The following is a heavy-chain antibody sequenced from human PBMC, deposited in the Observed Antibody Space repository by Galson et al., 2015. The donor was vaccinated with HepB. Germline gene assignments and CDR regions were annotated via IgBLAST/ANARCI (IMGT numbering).Heavy chain of an antibody. CDR1: GGTFSSYA. CDR3: ATYGDYDSSFDY. Sequence: SVKVSCKASGGTFSSYAISWVRQAPGQGLEWMGRIIPILGIANYAQKFQGRVTITADKSTSTAYMELSSLRSEDTAVYHCATYGDYDSSFDYWGQGTLVTVSS. CDR2: IIPILGIA. J-gene: IGHJ4*02. V-gene: IGHV1-69*04. D-gene: IGHD4-17*01.